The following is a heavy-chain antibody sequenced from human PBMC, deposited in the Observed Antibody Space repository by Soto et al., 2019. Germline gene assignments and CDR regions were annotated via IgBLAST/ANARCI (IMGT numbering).Heavy chain of an antibody. D-gene: IGHD3-16*01. CDR3: ARDPAGGNGMDV. CDR2: ISSSSSYI. V-gene: IGHV3-21*01. J-gene: IGHJ6*02. Sequence: GALRLSCAASGFTFSSYSMNWVRQAPGKGLEWVSSISSSSSYIYYADSVKGRFTISRDNAKNSLYLQMNSLRAEDTAVYYCARDPAGGNGMDVWGQGTTVTVSS. CDR1: GFTFSSYS.